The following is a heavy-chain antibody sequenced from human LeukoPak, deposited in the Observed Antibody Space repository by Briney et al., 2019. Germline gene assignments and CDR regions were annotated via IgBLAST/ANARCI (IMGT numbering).Heavy chain of an antibody. CDR1: GGSISSYY. CDR2: IYYSGST. J-gene: IGHJ6*03. CDR3: ARVFEGSWGARYYYYYMDV. D-gene: IGHD3-10*01. Sequence: PESLSLTCTVSGGSISSYYWSWIRQPPGKGLEWIGYIYYSGSTNYNPSLKSRVTISVDTSKNQFSLKLSSVTAADTAVYYCARVFEGSWGARYYYYYMDVWGKGTTVTVSS. V-gene: IGHV4-59*01.